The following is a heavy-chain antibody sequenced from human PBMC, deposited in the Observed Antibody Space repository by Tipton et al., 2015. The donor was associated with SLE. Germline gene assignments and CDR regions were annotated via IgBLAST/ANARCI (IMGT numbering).Heavy chain of an antibody. D-gene: IGHD3-22*01. CDR2: IYSGGST. J-gene: IGHJ4*02. CDR1: GFTVSSNY. Sequence: SLRLSCAASGFTVSSNYMSWVRQAPGKGLEWVSVIYSGGSTYYADSVKGRFTISRHNSKNTPYLQMNSLRAEDTAVYYCASAVYDSSGYYLDYWGQGTLVTVSS. V-gene: IGHV3-53*04. CDR3: ASAVYDSSGYYLDY.